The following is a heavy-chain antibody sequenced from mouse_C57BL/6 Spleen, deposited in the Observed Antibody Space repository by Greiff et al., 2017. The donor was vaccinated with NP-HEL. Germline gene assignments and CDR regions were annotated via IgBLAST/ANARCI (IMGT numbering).Heavy chain of an antibody. Sequence: QVHVKQPGAELVRPGTSVKLSCKASGYTFTSYWMHWVKQRPGQGLEWIGVIDPSDSYTYYNQKFKGKATLTVDTSSSTAYMQLSSLTSEDSAVYYCARGGTRGIGYFDYWGQGTTLTVSS. CDR3: ARGGTRGIGYFDY. V-gene: IGHV1-59*01. CDR2: IDPSDSYT. CDR1: GYTFTSYW. J-gene: IGHJ2*01. D-gene: IGHD2-14*01.